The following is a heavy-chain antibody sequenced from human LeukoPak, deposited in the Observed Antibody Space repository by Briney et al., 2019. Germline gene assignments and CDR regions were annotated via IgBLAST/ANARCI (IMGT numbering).Heavy chain of an antibody. CDR3: ARARNDYSNVLYYYYYYMDV. CDR2: IYSGGST. V-gene: IGHV3-53*01. J-gene: IGHJ6*03. Sequence: GGSLRLSCAASGFSVTSNYMSWVRQAPGKGRQWVSIIYSGGSTYYADSVKGRFTISRDNSKNTLYLQMNSLRAEDTAVYYCARARNDYSNVLYYYYYYMDVWGKGTTVTVSS. D-gene: IGHD4-11*01. CDR1: GFSVTSNY.